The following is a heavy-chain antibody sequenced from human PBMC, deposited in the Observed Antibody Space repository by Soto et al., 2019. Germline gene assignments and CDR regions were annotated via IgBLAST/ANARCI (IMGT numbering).Heavy chain of an antibody. J-gene: IGHJ5*02. CDR1: GFTFSHAW. V-gene: IGHV3-15*07. D-gene: IGHD2-15*01. CDR3: TIDPLGVVAALGPNPNWFDH. Sequence: GGSLRLSCAASGFTFSHAWMNWVRQAPGKGLEWVGRIKSKTDGGTTDYAAPVQGRFSISRDDSKNTIYLQMNSLNTEDTAVYYCTIDPLGVVAALGPNPNWFDHWGQGTLVTVCS. CDR2: IKSKTDGGTT.